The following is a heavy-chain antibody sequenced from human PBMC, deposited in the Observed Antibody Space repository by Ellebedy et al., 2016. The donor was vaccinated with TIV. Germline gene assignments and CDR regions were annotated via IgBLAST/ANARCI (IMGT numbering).Heavy chain of an antibody. V-gene: IGHV4-61*01. J-gene: IGHJ4*02. CDR2: TFYSGNT. Sequence: MPGGSLRLSCTVSGGSVTSDNYYWSWIRQPPGKGLEWIGYTFYSGNTKYNPSLTSRVTISIDTSKIQFSLRLTSVAAADTAVYYCARQASGYSGSYVYFDYWGQGTVFTVSS. CDR1: GGSVTSDNYY. CDR3: ARQASGYSGSYVYFDY. D-gene: IGHD1-26*01.